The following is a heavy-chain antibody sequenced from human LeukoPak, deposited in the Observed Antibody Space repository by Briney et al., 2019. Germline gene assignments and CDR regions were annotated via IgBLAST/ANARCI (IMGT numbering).Heavy chain of an antibody. Sequence: PSETLSLTCTVSGGSISSYYWSWIRQPPGKGLEWIGYIYYSGSTNYNPSLKSRVTISVDTSKNQFSLKLSSVTAADTAVYYCAKGGQLVFDYWGQGTLVTVSS. D-gene: IGHD6-6*01. CDR2: IYYSGST. CDR1: GGSISSYY. J-gene: IGHJ4*02. CDR3: AKGGQLVFDY. V-gene: IGHV4-59*08.